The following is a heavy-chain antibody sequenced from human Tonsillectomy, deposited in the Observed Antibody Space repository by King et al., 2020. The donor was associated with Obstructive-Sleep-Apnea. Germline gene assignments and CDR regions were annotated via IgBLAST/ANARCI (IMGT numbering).Heavy chain of an antibody. CDR1: GFTFGNYC. V-gene: IGHV3-7*03. Sequence: VQLVESGGGLVQPGGSLRRSCAASGFTFGNYCMSWVRQAPGKGLEWVANIKEDGGDKYYVDSVKGRFTISRDNAKNSLCLQMNSLRAEDTAVYYCASAHSLGYSFGDNTMDVWGQGTTVTVSS. CDR3: ASAHSLGYSFGDNTMDV. J-gene: IGHJ6*02. CDR2: IKEDGGDK. D-gene: IGHD5-18*01.